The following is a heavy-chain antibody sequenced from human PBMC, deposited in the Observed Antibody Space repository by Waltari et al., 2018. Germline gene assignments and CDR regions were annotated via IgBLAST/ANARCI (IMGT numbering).Heavy chain of an antibody. V-gene: IGHV1-69*01. CDR2: IIPIFGTA. Sequence: QVQLVQSGAEVRKPGASLKVSCKASGGTFSSYAISWVRQAPGQGLEWMGGIIPIFGTANYAQKFQGRVTITADESTSTAYMELSSLRSEDTAVYYCASCSGGSCYSGYYFDYWGQGTLVTVSS. D-gene: IGHD2-15*01. J-gene: IGHJ4*02. CDR1: GGTFSSYA. CDR3: ASCSGGSCYSGYYFDY.